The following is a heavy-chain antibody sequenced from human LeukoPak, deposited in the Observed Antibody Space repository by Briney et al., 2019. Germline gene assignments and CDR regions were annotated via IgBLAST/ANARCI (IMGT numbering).Heavy chain of an antibody. Sequence: PGGSLRLSCVASEFSFSIYGMHWVRQAPGKGLEWVAVIWYDGSSRYYADSVKGRFIISRDNSKSTLYLQMNSLRAEDTAVYYCAKDPAEYGDYVGALDIWGQGTMVTVSS. D-gene: IGHD4-17*01. CDR3: AKDPAEYGDYVGALDI. V-gene: IGHV3-33*06. CDR2: IWYDGSSR. J-gene: IGHJ3*02. CDR1: EFSFSIYG.